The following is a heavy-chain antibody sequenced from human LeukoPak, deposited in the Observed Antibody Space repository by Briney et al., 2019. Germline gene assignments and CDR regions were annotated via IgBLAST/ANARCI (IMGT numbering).Heavy chain of an antibody. CDR1: EFTLSNYW. J-gene: IGHJ4*02. D-gene: IGHD6-13*01. CDR2: IKEDGSVK. V-gene: IGHV3-7*01. CDR3: AREVPGGSSWFDY. Sequence: GGSLRLSCAASEFTLSNYWLSWVRQAPGKGLEWVANIKEDGSVKNYVASVEGRFTISRDNAKNSLYLQMNSLRAEDTAVYYCAREVPGGSSWFDYWGQGTLVTVSS.